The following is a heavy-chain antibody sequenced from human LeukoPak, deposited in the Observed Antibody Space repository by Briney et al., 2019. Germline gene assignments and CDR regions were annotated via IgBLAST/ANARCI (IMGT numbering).Heavy chain of an antibody. CDR1: GFTFSSYA. CDR2: ISGSGGST. Sequence: GGSLRLSCAASGFTFSSYAMSWVRQAPGKGLEWVSAISGSGGSTYYADSVKGRFTISRDNSKNTLYLQMNSLRAEDTALYYCAKDRYPTMVRGVSGESFDYWGQGTLVTVSS. D-gene: IGHD3-10*01. V-gene: IGHV3-23*01. CDR3: AKDRYPTMVRGVSGESFDY. J-gene: IGHJ4*02.